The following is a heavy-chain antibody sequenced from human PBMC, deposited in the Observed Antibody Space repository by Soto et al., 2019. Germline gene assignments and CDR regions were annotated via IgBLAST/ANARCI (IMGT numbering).Heavy chain of an antibody. V-gene: IGHV3-53*01. D-gene: IGHD5-18*01. J-gene: IGHJ3*02. CDR3: AREDISWDTADHDAFDI. Sequence: EVQLVESGGGLIQPGGSLRLSCAASGFTVSSNYMSWVRQAPGKGLEWVSVIYSGGSTYYADSVKGRFTISRDNSKNTLYLQMNSLRAEDTAVYYCAREDISWDTADHDAFDIWGQGTMVTVSS. CDR1: GFTVSSNY. CDR2: IYSGGST.